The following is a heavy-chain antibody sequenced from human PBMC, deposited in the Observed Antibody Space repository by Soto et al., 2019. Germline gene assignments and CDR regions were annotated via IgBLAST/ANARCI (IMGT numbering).Heavy chain of an antibody. J-gene: IGHJ6*02. CDR1: GGSISSYY. CDR2: IYYSGRT. CDR3: ARDRQAVAGNYFYYGLDV. Sequence: SETLSLTCTVSGGSISSYYWSWIRQPPGKRLEWIGYIYYSGRTNYNPSLKSRVTLSVDTSNIRFSLKLSSVTAADTAVYYCARDRQAVAGNYFYYGLDVWGQGTTVTVS. V-gene: IGHV4-59*01. D-gene: IGHD6-19*01.